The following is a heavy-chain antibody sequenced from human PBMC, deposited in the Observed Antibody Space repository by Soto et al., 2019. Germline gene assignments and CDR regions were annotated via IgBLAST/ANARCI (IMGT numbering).Heavy chain of an antibody. CDR3: ARYSYYYDSSGYRPLDY. Sequence: PSETLSLXCTVSGGSISSGDYYWSWIRQPPGKGLEWIGYIYYSGSTYYNPSLKSRVTISVDTSKNQFSLKLSSVTAADTAVYYCARYSYYYDSSGYRPLDYWGQGTLVTVSS. V-gene: IGHV4-30-4*01. J-gene: IGHJ4*02. D-gene: IGHD3-22*01. CDR2: IYYSGST. CDR1: GGSISSGDYY.